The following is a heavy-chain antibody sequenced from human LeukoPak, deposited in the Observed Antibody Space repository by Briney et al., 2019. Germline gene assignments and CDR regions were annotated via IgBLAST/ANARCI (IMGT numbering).Heavy chain of an antibody. CDR3: ARQLVQQWLVFDY. D-gene: IGHD6-19*01. Sequence: PSETLSLTCTVSGDSISTSSFYWGWIRQPPGMGLEWIGSISPSGRTYSNPSLTGRFSISVDTSKNQFFLNISSVTVADTAVYYCARQLVQQWLVFDYWGQGTLVTVSS. V-gene: IGHV4-39*01. CDR1: GDSISTSSFY. J-gene: IGHJ4*02. CDR2: ISPSGRT.